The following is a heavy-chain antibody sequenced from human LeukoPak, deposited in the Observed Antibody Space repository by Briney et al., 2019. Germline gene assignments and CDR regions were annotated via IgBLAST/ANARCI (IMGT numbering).Heavy chain of an antibody. Sequence: PSETLSLTCAVYGGSFSGYYWSWIRQPPGKGLEWIGEINHSGSTNYNPSLKSRVTISVDTSKNQFSLKLSSVTAADTAVYYCARGYDYGRYFDYWGQGTLVTVSS. CDR1: GGSFSGYY. CDR2: INHSGST. V-gene: IGHV4-34*01. D-gene: IGHD4-17*01. J-gene: IGHJ4*02. CDR3: ARGYDYGRYFDY.